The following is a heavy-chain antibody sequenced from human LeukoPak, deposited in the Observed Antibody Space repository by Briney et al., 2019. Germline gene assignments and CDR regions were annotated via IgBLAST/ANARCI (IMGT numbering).Heavy chain of an antibody. CDR3: ASLRERSYYARGFDY. Sequence: PSETLSLTCTVSGVSISSSKYYWGWIRQPPGKGLEWIGTIYYRGTTYFNPSLKSRVTIFADTSKRQFSLNLRSVTAADTAVYYCASLRERSYYARGFDYWGQGTLVTVSS. V-gene: IGHV4-39*01. J-gene: IGHJ4*02. CDR1: GVSISSSKYY. CDR2: IYYRGTT. D-gene: IGHD1-26*01.